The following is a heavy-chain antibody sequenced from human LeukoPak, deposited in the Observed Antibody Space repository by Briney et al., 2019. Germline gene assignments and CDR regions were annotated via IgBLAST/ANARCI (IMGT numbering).Heavy chain of an antibody. Sequence: SETLSLTCAVDGESLSKYYWTWIRQSPGKGLEWIGEINHRGSTNLNPSLKSRVTLSVDTSKHQFSLKLTSMTAADAAVYYCASSVGSTDYWGQGTLVTVSS. CDR1: GESLSKYY. CDR3: ASSVGSTDY. V-gene: IGHV4-34*01. J-gene: IGHJ4*02. CDR2: INHRGST. D-gene: IGHD1-26*01.